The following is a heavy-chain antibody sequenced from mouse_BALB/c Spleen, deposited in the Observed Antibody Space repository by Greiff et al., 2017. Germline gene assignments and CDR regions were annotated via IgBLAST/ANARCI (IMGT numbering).Heavy chain of an antibody. D-gene: IGHD2-10*02. CDR2: IYPGNSDT. V-gene: IGHV1-5*01. CDR3: TRGEYGNFGGFAY. J-gene: IGHJ3*01. CDR1: GYTFTSYW. Sequence: EVKLVESGTVLARPGASVKMSCKASGYTFTSYWMHWVKQRPGQGLEWIGAIYPGNSDTSYNQKFKGKAKLTAVTSTSTAYMELSSLTNEDSAVYYCTRGEYGNFGGFAYWGQGTLVTVSA.